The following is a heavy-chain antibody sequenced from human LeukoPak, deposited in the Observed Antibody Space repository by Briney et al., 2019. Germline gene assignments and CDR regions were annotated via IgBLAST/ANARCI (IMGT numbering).Heavy chain of an antibody. Sequence: SETLSLTCTVSGGSISSSRDYWAWLRQPPGKGLEWIANIYYSGSTYYNPSLKSRVTISVNASKKQFSLKLSSVTAADTAVYYCASQRVFSSSWYRAYYYYYMDVWGKGTTVTVSS. CDR1: GGSISSSRDY. J-gene: IGHJ6*03. D-gene: IGHD6-13*01. V-gene: IGHV4-39*01. CDR2: IYYSGST. CDR3: ASQRVFSSSWYRAYYYYYMDV.